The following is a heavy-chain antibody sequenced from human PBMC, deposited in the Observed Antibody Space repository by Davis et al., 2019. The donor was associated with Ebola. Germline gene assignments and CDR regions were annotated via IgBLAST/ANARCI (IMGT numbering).Heavy chain of an antibody. V-gene: IGHV4-59*01. CDR2: IYYSGST. J-gene: IGHJ4*02. CDR1: GGSISSYY. Sequence: MPGGSLRLSCTVSGGSISSYYWSWIRQPPGKGLEWIGYIYYSGSTNYNPSLKSRVTISVDTSKNQFSLKLSSVTAADTAVYYCASYGGGPFGYWGQGTLVTVSS. CDR3: ASYGGGPFGY. D-gene: IGHD4-23*01.